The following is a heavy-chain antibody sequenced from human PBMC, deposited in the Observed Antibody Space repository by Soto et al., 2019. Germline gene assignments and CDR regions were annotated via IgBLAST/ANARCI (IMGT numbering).Heavy chain of an antibody. Sequence: QLVQSGGEVKEPGASVQVSCKASGYTFNNYGITWVRQAPGQGLEWLGWISVYNGNKNYAKKVQGRVSMTADTSTSTAHMELRSLQSDDTAVYFCARVAITLIRGLKVDFYSMDVWGQGTMVTVSS. CDR2: ISVYNGNK. CDR3: ARVAITLIRGLKVDFYSMDV. D-gene: IGHD3-10*01. CDR1: GYTFNNYG. J-gene: IGHJ6*02. V-gene: IGHV1-18*01.